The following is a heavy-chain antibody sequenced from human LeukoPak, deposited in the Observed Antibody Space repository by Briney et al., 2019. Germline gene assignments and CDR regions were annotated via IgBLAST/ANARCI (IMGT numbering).Heavy chain of an antibody. D-gene: IGHD3-9*01. CDR1: GGSFSGYY. CDR2: INHSGST. Sequence: SETLSLTCAVYGGSFSGYYWSWIRQPPGKGLEWIGEINHSGSTSYNPSLKSRVTISVDTSKNQFSLKLSSVTAADTAVYYCARRLRYFDWTTAVGHFDYWGQGTLVTVSS. V-gene: IGHV4-34*01. J-gene: IGHJ4*02. CDR3: ARRLRYFDWTTAVGHFDY.